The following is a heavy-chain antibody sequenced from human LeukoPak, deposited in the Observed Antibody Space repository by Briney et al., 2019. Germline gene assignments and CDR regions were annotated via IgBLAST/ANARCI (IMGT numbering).Heavy chain of an antibody. Sequence: ASVKVSRKASGGTFSSYAISWVRQAPGQGLEWMGGIIPIFGTANYAQKFQGRVTITADESTSTAYMELSSLRSEDTAVYYCARDLSAAVVQLWGQGTLVTVSS. V-gene: IGHV1-69*13. CDR1: GGTFSSYA. J-gene: IGHJ4*02. CDR2: IIPIFGTA. CDR3: ARDLSAAVVQL. D-gene: IGHD6-19*01.